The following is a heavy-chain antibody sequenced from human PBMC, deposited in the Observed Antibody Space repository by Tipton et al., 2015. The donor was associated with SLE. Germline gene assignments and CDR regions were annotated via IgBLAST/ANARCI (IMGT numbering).Heavy chain of an antibody. D-gene: IGHD6-13*01. V-gene: IGHV5-51*01. CDR1: GYTFANFW. Sequence: QSGPEVKKPGESLKIPCRVSGYTFANFWISWVRQTPGKGLEWMGIIYPGDSETRYSPSFQGQVTISADKSISTAYLQWSSLKASDTAMYYCARGWRSSWHGAFEDGGQGTLVTVSS. J-gene: IGHJ4*02. CDR2: IYPGDSET. CDR3: ARGWRSSWHGAFED.